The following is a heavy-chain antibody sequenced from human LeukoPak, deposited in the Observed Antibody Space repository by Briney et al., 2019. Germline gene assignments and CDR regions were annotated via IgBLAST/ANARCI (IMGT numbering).Heavy chain of an antibody. J-gene: IGHJ6*03. D-gene: IGHD2-15*01. CDR1: GFTLSSNY. Sequence: GGSLRLSCAASGFTLSSNYMSWVRQAPGKGLEWVSVIYSGGSTYYADSVKGRFTISRDNSKNTLYLQMNSLRAEDTAVYYCAREAWADKFRSGYYYMDVWGKGTTVTVSS. V-gene: IGHV3-53*01. CDR3: AREAWADKFRSGYYYMDV. CDR2: IYSGGST.